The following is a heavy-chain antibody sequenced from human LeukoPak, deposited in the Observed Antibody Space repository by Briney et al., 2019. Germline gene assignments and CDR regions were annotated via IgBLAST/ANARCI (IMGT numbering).Heavy chain of an antibody. CDR1: GGPISRYH. D-gene: IGHD6-19*01. Sequence: SETLSLPCTVSGGPISRYHWSCIRQPAGKALEWIGRIYTSGSTIYNPSLKSRVTMSVDSSKNQFSLKLSSVTAADTAVYYCARNPYPGGSGWVRNYYYGMDVWGQGTTVTVSS. CDR2: IYTSGST. J-gene: IGHJ6*02. CDR3: ARNPYPGGSGWVRNYYYGMDV. V-gene: IGHV4-4*07.